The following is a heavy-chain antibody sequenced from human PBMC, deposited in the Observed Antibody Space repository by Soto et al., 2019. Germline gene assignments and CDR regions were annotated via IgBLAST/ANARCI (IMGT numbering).Heavy chain of an antibody. V-gene: IGHV4-31*01. CDR3: ARGGYSSSSSYFQH. D-gene: IGHD6-6*01. Sequence: PSGTLSLTCAVSGYCMRRWGYYSWWIRLHPGKGLEWIEYIYYSGSTYYNPSLKSLVTISVDTSKNQFSLKLSSVTAADTAVYYCARGGYSSSSSYFQHWGQGTLVTVSS. CDR1: GYCMRRWGYY. J-gene: IGHJ1*01. CDR2: IYYSGST.